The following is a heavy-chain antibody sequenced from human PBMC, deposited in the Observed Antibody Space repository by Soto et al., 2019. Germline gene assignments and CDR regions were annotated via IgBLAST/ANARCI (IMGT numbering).Heavy chain of an antibody. CDR2: ISWNSGSI. D-gene: IGHD6-19*01. V-gene: IGHV3-9*01. CDR1: GFTFDDYA. CDR3: AKDPSSGCYLGAFDI. Sequence: HPVGSLRLSCAASGFTFDDYAMHWVRQAPGKGPEWVSGISWNSGSIGYADSVKGRFTISRDNAKNSLYLQMNSLRAEDTALYYCAKDPSSGCYLGAFDIWGQGTMVTVSS. J-gene: IGHJ3*02.